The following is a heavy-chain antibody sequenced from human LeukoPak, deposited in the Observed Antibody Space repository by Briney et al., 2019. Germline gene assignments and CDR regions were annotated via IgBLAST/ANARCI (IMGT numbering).Heavy chain of an antibody. CDR1: GFTFSSYA. D-gene: IGHD3-10*01. J-gene: IGHJ6*03. Sequence: GGSLRLSCAASGFTFSSYAMSWVRQAPGKGLEGVAAISGSGCSTYYADSVKGRFTISRDNSKNTLYLQMNSLRAEDTAVYYCAKGQRGINYYYMDVWGKGTTVTVSS. V-gene: IGHV3-23*01. CDR3: AKGQRGINYYYMDV. CDR2: ISGSGCST.